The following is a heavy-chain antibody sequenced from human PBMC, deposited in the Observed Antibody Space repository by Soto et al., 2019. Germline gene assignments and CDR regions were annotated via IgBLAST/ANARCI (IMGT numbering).Heavy chain of an antibody. CDR3: ARDGVSSTEYPWNYGTYFDY. J-gene: IGHJ4*02. CDR2: ISGSGGST. Sequence: PGGSLRLSCAASGFTFSSYAMSWVRQAPGKGLEWVSAISGSGGSTYYAESVKGRFTISRDSTKQTLYLQMNSLRPDDTAMYYCARDGVSSTEYPWNYGTYFDYGGQGALVTVSS. CDR1: GFTFSSYA. V-gene: IGHV3-23*01. D-gene: IGHD1-7*01.